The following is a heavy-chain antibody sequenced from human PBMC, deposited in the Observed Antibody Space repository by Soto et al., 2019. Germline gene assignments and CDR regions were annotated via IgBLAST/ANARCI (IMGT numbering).Heavy chain of an antibody. CDR3: ARDLGGSYGDWFDP. Sequence: PSETLSLTCAVSGGSISSSNWWSWVRQPPGKGLEWIGEIYHSGSTNYNPSLKSRVTISVDKSKNQFSLKLSSVTAADTAVYYCARDLGGSYGDWFDPWGQGTLVTVSS. D-gene: IGHD1-26*01. J-gene: IGHJ5*02. V-gene: IGHV4-4*02. CDR1: GGSISSSNW. CDR2: IYHSGST.